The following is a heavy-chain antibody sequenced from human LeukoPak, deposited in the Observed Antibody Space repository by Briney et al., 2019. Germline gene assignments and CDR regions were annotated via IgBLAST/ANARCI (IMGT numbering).Heavy chain of an antibody. V-gene: IGHV3-48*01. Sequence: GGSLRLSCAASGFTFSSYWMSWVRQAPGKGLEWVSYISESSTSIYYADSVKGRFTISRDNAKNSLYLQMNSLRAEDTAVYYCAGRLDYWGQGTLVTVSS. CDR3: AGRLDY. CDR2: ISESSTSI. J-gene: IGHJ4*02. CDR1: GFTFSSYW.